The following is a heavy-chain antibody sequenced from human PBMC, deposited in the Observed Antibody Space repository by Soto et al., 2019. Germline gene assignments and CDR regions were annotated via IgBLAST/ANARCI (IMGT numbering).Heavy chain of an antibody. CDR1: GFTFSRYG. CDR3: ARDDDYEANGPDY. D-gene: IGHD4-17*01. CDR2: IVNDGNDR. V-gene: IGHV3-33*01. Sequence: GGSLRLSCVASGFTFSRYGMRWVRQAPGEGLEWMAVIVNDGNDRDYADSVKGRFAISRDNSKNTLYLQMDNLGVEDTAMYYCARDDDYEANGPDYWGQGTLVTVSS. J-gene: IGHJ4*02.